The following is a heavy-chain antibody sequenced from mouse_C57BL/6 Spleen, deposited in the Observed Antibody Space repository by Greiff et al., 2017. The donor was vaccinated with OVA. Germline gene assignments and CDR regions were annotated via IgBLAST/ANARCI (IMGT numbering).Heavy chain of an antibody. CDR3: ASTGGSSQYYFDY. Sequence: QVQLKQPGAELVRPGSSVKLSCKASGYTFTSYWMHWVKQRPIQGLEWIGNIDPSDSETHYNQKFKDKATLTVDKSSSTAYMQLSSLTSEDSAVYYCASTGGSSQYYFDYWGQGTTLTVSS. CDR1: GYTFTSYW. J-gene: IGHJ2*01. V-gene: IGHV1-52*01. CDR2: IDPSDSET. D-gene: IGHD1-1*01.